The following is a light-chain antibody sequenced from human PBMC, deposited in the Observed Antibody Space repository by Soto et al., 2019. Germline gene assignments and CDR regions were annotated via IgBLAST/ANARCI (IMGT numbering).Light chain of an antibody. CDR3: QQYYSYPRT. J-gene: IGKJ1*01. CDR2: GAS. CDR1: QSVSSSY. Sequence: DIVLTQSPGTLSSSPGGRANLSCRASQSVSSSYLAWYQQKPGQAPRLLIYGASNRATGIPDRFSGSGSGTDFTLTISCLQSEDFATYYCQQYYSYPRTFGQGTKVDIK. V-gene: IGKV3-20*01.